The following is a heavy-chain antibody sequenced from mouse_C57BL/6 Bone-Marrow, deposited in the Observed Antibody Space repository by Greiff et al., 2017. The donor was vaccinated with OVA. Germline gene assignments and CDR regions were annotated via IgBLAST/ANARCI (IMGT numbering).Heavy chain of an antibody. D-gene: IGHD2-2*01. CDR3: ARGHYGCLAWFAY. J-gene: IGHJ3*01. V-gene: IGHV1-81*01. CDR2: IYPRSGYT. CDR1: GYTFTSYG. Sequence: QVQLQQSGAELARPGASVKLSCKASGYTFTSYGISWVKQRPGQGLAWIGEIYPRSGYTYYNEKFKGKATLTADKSSSTAYMELRSLTSEDSAVYFCARGHYGCLAWFAYWGQGTMVTVSA.